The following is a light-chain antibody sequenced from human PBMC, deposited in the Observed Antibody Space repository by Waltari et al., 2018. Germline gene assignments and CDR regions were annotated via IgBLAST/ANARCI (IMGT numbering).Light chain of an antibody. Sequence: EIVMTQSPLSLPVTPGEPASISCRPSQSLLYSNGYNYLHWYLQKPGQSPQLLIYLGSNRASGVPDRFSGSGSGTDFTLKISRVEAEDVGVYYCMQAQQAPWTFGQGTKVEIK. V-gene: IGKV2-28*01. CDR2: LGS. J-gene: IGKJ1*01. CDR3: MQAQQAPWT. CDR1: QSLLYSNGYNY.